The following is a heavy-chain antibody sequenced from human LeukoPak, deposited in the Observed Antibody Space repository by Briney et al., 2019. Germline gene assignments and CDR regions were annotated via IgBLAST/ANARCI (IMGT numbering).Heavy chain of an antibody. Sequence: PGRSLRLSCAASGFTFSSYGMHWVRQAPGKGLEWVADIWYDGSNKYYADSVKGRFTISRDNSKNTLYLQMNSLRAEDTAVYYCAKNPRSYDSSGYYYPDPWGQGTLVTVSS. CDR3: AKNPRSYDSSGYYYPDP. CDR1: GFTFSSYG. V-gene: IGHV3-33*06. D-gene: IGHD3-22*01. CDR2: IWYDGSNK. J-gene: IGHJ5*02.